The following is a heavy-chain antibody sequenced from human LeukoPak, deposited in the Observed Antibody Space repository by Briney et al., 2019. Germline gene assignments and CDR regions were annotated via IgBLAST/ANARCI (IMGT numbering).Heavy chain of an antibody. CDR1: GYSISSGYY. J-gene: IGHJ4*02. CDR2: IYHSGST. V-gene: IGHV4-38-2*02. CDR3: ARDGAFSGSYRRWSPTRYFDY. D-gene: IGHD1-26*01. Sequence: SQTLSLTCTVSGYSISSGYYWGRIRQPPGKGLEWIGSIYHSGSTYYNPSLKSRVTISVDTSKNQFSLKLSSVTAADTAVYYCARDGAFSGSYRRWSPTRYFDYWGQGTLVTVSS.